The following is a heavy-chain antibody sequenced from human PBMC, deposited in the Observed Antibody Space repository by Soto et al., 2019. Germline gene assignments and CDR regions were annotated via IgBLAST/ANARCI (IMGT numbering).Heavy chain of an antibody. V-gene: IGHV1-18*03. CDR2: ISTYNGNT. J-gene: IGHJ6*03. CDR3: TRVVTDYYYMDV. CDR1: GYTFTNYG. D-gene: IGHD2-21*02. Sequence: QVQLVQSGAEVMKPGASVRVSGKASGYTFTNYGITWLRQAPGQALEWMGWISTYNGNTNYAQNLQGRVTLTTDTSTSTAYMELRSLRSDDMAVYYCTRVVTDYYYMDVWGKGTTVTVSS.